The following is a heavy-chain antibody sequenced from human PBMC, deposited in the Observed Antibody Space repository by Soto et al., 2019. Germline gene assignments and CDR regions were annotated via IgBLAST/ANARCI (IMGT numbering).Heavy chain of an antibody. CDR3: ARLHCDSPNCVPLDP. J-gene: IGHJ5*02. Sequence: QLQLQESGPGLVKPSETLSLTCTVSGGSISDDTYYWGWIRQPPGKGLEWIGSIYYSGTSSYNPSLKSRVTISVDTSKKQLSLRLYSVTAADTAVYYCARLHCDSPNCVPLDPWGQGTLVIVSS. V-gene: IGHV4-39*01. D-gene: IGHD2-2*01. CDR1: GGSISDDTYY. CDR2: IYYSGTS.